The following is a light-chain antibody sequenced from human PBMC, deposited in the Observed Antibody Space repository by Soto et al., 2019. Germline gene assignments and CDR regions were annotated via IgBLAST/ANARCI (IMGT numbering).Light chain of an antibody. V-gene: IGKV1-39*01. Sequence: DIQITQSPSSLSASVVDRVTITFRASQSISSYLNWYQQKPGKAPKLLIYAASSLQSGVPSRFSGSGSGTDFTLTISSLQPEDFATYYCQKSYSTPLTFGGGTKVDIK. J-gene: IGKJ4*01. CDR2: AAS. CDR3: QKSYSTPLT. CDR1: QSISSY.